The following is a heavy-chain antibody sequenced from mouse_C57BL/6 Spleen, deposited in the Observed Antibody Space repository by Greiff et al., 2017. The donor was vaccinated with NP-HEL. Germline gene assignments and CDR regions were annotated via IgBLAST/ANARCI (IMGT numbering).Heavy chain of an antibody. CDR2: INPGSGGT. V-gene: IGHV1-54*01. J-gene: IGHJ2*01. CDR3: ARRGPFDY. Sequence: QVQLQQSGAELVRPGTSVKVSCKASGYAFTNYLIEWVKQRPGQGLEWIGVINPGSGGTNYNEKFKGKATLTADKSSSTAYMQLSSLTSEDSAVYFCARRGPFDYWGQGTTLTVSS. CDR1: GYAFTNYL.